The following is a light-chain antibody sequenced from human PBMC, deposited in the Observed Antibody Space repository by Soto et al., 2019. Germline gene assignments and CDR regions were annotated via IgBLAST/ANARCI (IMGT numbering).Light chain of an antibody. Sequence: SALTQPPSASGSPGQSVTISCTGTSNDIGGYNYVSWYQQYPGKAPKLLISEVNERPAGVPDRFSGSKSDNTASLTVSGLQTEDEADYYFSSYAGSNNLIFGGGTKVTVL. V-gene: IGLV2-8*01. CDR3: SSYAGSNNLI. CDR1: SNDIGGYNY. CDR2: EVN. J-gene: IGLJ2*01.